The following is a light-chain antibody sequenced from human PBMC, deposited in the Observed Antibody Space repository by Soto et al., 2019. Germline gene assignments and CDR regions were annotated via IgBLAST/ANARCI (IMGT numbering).Light chain of an antibody. CDR2: AAS. V-gene: IGKV1-9*01. J-gene: IGKJ3*01. CDR3: QQLNSYPPGT. CDR1: QGISSY. Sequence: IQLTQSPSSLSASVGDRVTITCRASQGISSYLAWYQQKPGKAPKILSYAASTLQSGVPSRFSGSGSGTDFTLTISSLQPEDFSTYYCQQLNSYPPGTFGPGTKVDIK.